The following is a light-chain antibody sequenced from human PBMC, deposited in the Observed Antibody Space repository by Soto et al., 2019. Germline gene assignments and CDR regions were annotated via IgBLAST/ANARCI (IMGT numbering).Light chain of an antibody. J-gene: IGLJ2*01. Sequence: QSALTQSASVSGSPGQSITISCTGTSSDVGGYNYVSWYQQHPGKAPKLVIYDVSNRPSGVSNRFSGSKSGNTASLTISGLQAEDEADYYCSSYTSSITLIFGGGTKLTVL. CDR3: SSYTSSITLI. V-gene: IGLV2-14*01. CDR2: DVS. CDR1: SSDVGGYNY.